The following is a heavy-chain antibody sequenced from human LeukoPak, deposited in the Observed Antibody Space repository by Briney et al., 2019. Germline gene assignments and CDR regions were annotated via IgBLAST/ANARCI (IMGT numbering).Heavy chain of an antibody. D-gene: IGHD6-19*01. Sequence: GASVKVSCKAFGYTFTNYYMHWVRQAPGQGLEWMGWINPNSGGTNYAQKFQGRVTMTRDTSISTAYMELSRLRSDDTAVYYCARGCGDSGWYDFWFDPWGQGTLVTVSS. J-gene: IGHJ5*02. CDR1: GYTFTNYY. CDR3: ARGCGDSGWYDFWFDP. CDR2: INPNSGGT. V-gene: IGHV1-2*02.